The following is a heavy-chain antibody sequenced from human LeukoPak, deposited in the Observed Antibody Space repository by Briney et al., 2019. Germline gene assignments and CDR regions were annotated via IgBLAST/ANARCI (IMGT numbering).Heavy chain of an antibody. J-gene: IGHJ4*02. CDR3: ATLTGTTWGFGY. V-gene: IGHV1-2*02. D-gene: IGHD1-14*01. CDR2: INPNSGGT. Sequence: ASVKVSCKASGYTFTGYYMRCGRQEPGEGVEWMGWINPNSGGTNYARKFQGRVTMSTDTSLSTAYMELSRLRSDSTAVYYCATLTGTTWGFGYWGQATLVTASS. CDR1: GYTFTGYY.